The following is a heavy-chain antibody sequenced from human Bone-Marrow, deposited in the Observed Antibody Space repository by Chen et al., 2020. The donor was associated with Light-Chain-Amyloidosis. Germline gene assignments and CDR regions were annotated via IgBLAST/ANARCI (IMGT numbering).Heavy chain of an antibody. Sequence: EVQLEQSWPEVKKPGESLKISCKGSGYTFPNYWISWVRQMPGKGLEWMGVIYPDDSDARYSPSFEGQVTISADKSITTAYLQWRSLKASDTAMYYCARRRDGYNFDYWGQGTLVTVSS. CDR1: GYTFPNYW. CDR2: IYPDDSDA. V-gene: IGHV5-51*01. CDR3: ARRRDGYNFDY. J-gene: IGHJ4*02. D-gene: IGHD5-12*01.